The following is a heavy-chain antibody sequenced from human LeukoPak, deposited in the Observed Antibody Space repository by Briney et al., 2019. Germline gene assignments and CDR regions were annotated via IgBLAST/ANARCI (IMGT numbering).Heavy chain of an antibody. V-gene: IGHV3-30*18. J-gene: IGHJ6*02. CDR3: AKDPYSSGWYSGYGMDV. CDR1: GFTFSSYG. D-gene: IGHD6-19*01. Sequence: GGSLRLSCAASGFTFSSYGMHWVRQAPGKGLEWVAVISYDGSNKYYADSVKGRFTISRDNSKNTLYLQMNSLRAKDTAVYYCAKDPYSSGWYSGYGMDVWGQGTTVTVSS. CDR2: ISYDGSNK.